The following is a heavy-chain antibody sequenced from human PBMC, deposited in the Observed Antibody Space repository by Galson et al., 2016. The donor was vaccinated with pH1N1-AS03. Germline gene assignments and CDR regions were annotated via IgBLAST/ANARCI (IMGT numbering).Heavy chain of an antibody. CDR1: GFTLTNYW. D-gene: IGHD2/OR15-2a*01. CDR2: IYARDSDV. V-gene: IGHV5-51*01. CDR3: ARHGEPSTLSAWFDP. Sequence: QSGAEVTRPGESLRISCRASGFTLTNYWIGWVRQLPGKGLEWMGIIYARDSDVRYNPSFQGQVTFSVDESIDTAYMQWSSLRASDTAMYFCARHGEPSTLSAWFDPWGQGTLVTVSS. J-gene: IGHJ5*02.